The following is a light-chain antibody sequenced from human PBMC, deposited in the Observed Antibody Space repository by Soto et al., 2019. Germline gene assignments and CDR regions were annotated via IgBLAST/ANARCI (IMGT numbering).Light chain of an antibody. CDR2: EAS. V-gene: IGKV3-20*01. Sequence: TVLTQSPGTLSLSPGQRATLSCRASQSVPGSSLAWYQHKPGQSPRVLIYEASTRATGIPDRFGGSGSGTEFILTINRLEPEDFAVYYCQHYGTSPPTFGPGIKVEVK. CDR3: QHYGTSPPT. J-gene: IGKJ1*01. CDR1: QSVPGSS.